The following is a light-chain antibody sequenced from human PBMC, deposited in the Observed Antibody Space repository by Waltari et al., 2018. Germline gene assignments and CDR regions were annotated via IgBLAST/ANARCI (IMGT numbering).Light chain of an antibody. J-gene: IGKJ1*01. Sequence: DIQMTQSPSTLSASVGDRVNFTCRASQSINSWLAWYQQKPGLAPKLLIYKAASLESGVPSRFSGSGSGTEFTLTISSLQPDDLATYYCQQYSANPWTFGQGTRVEIE. CDR2: KAA. CDR3: QQYSANPWT. V-gene: IGKV1-5*03. CDR1: QSINSW.